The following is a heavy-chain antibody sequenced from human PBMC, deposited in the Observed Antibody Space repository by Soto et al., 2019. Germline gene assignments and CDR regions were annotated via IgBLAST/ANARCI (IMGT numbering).Heavy chain of an antibody. CDR2: IYYSGST. Sequence: PSETLSLTCTVSGGSISSSSYYWGWIRQPPGKGLEWIGSIYYSGSTYYNPSLKSRVTISVDTYKNQFSLKLSSVTAADTSVYYCAIDSSFLYCSGGSRHVLDVWCKAITRTGSS. D-gene: IGHD2-15*01. CDR3: AIDSSFLYCSGGSRHVLDV. V-gene: IGHV4-39*02. J-gene: IGHJ6*04. CDR1: GGSISSSSYY.